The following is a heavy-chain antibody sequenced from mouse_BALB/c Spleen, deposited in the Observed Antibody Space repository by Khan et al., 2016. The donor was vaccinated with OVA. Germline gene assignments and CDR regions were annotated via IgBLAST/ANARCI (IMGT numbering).Heavy chain of an antibody. D-gene: IGHD1-2*01. CDR1: GFTFSDYG. CDR3: ARGGGTAPFAY. CDR2: ISDLAYTI. Sequence: EVELVESGGGLVQPGGSRKLSCAASGFTFSDYGMAWVRQAPGKGPEWVAFISDLAYTIYYGDAVTGRFTISRENAKNTLYLEMSSLRSEDTAIYCSARGGGTAPFAYWGLGTLVTVSA. J-gene: IGHJ3*01. V-gene: IGHV5-15*02.